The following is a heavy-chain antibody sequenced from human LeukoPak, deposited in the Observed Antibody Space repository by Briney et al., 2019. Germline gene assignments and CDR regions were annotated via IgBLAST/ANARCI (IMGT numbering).Heavy chain of an antibody. Sequence: PGGSLRLSCAASGFTFSSYSMNWVRQAPGKGLEWVSSISSSSSYIYYADSVKGRFTISRDNAKNSLYLQMNSLRAEDTTVYYCARDLDDSSGYYPDASDIWGQGTMVTVSS. CDR2: ISSSSSYI. D-gene: IGHD3-22*01. V-gene: IGHV3-21*01. J-gene: IGHJ3*02. CDR3: ARDLDDSSGYYPDASDI. CDR1: GFTFSSYS.